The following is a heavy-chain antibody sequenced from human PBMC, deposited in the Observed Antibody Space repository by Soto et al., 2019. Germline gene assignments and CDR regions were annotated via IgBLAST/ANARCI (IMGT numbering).Heavy chain of an antibody. CDR2: IYYSGST. D-gene: IGHD2-15*01. Sequence: SETVSLTCTVSCGSISSYHWSWIRQPPGKGLEWIGYIYYSGSTNYNPSLKSRVTISVDTSKNQFSLKLSSVTAADTAVYYCARAYCSGGSCLFDYWGQGTLVTVSS. V-gene: IGHV4-59*01. J-gene: IGHJ4*02. CDR3: ARAYCSGGSCLFDY. CDR1: CGSISSYH.